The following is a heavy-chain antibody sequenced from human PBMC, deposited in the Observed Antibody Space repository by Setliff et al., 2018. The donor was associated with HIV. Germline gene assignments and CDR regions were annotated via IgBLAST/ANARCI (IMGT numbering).Heavy chain of an antibody. V-gene: IGHV4-59*01. J-gene: IGHJ1*01. CDR1: GGSINSYI. CDR2: IYYTGST. CDR3: AGVNYYDTSGLRAEYFQL. Sequence: ETLSLTCTVSGGSINSYIWNWIRQPPGKGPEWLGYIYYTGSTNYNPALESRIILSVDTSKNQFSLTLNSVTAADTAIYYCAGVNYYDTSGLRAEYFQLWGQGTQVTVS. D-gene: IGHD3-22*01.